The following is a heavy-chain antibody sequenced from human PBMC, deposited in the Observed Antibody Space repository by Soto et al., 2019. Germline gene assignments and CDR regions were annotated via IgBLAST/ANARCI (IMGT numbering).Heavy chain of an antibody. CDR3: ARGSSSSWYELNYYFDY. V-gene: IGHV4-59*01. Sequence: ETLSLTCTVSDVSISGYYWSWIRQPPGKGLEWIGYIDYSGSTNYNPSLKSRVTISVDTPKNQFSLKLSSVTAADTAVYYCARGSSSSWYELNYYFDYWGQGTLVTVSS. J-gene: IGHJ4*02. CDR1: DVSISGYY. D-gene: IGHD6-13*01. CDR2: IDYSGST.